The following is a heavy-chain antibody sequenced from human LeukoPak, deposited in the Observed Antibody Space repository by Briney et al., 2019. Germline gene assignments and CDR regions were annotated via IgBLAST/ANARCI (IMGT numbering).Heavy chain of an antibody. V-gene: IGHV4-61*02. D-gene: IGHD3-22*01. CDR1: GGSISSGNYY. Sequence: PSQTLSLTCTVSGGSISSGNYYWSWIRQPAGKELEWIGRIYTGGSTNYNPSPKSRVAISVDMSENQFSLKLSSVTAADTAVYYFARETYYCDSSGLPHYYMDVWGKGTTVTVSS. CDR3: ARETYYCDSSGLPHYYMDV. J-gene: IGHJ6*03. CDR2: IYTGGST.